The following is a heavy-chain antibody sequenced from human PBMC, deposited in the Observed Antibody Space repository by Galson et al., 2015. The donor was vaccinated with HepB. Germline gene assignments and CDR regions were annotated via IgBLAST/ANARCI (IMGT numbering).Heavy chain of an antibody. CDR2: FDPEDGET. Sequence: SVKVSCKVSGYTLTELSMHWVRQAPGKGLEWMGGFDPEDGETIYAQKFQGRVTMTEDTSTDTAYMELSSLRSEDTAVYYCATVPYSCSSTSCYGYNWFDPWGQGTLVTVSS. D-gene: IGHD2-2*01. V-gene: IGHV1-24*01. CDR1: GYTLTELS. CDR3: ATVPYSCSSTSCYGYNWFDP. J-gene: IGHJ5*02.